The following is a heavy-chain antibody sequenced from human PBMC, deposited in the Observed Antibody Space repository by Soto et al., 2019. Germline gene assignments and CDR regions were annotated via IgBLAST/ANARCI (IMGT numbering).Heavy chain of an antibody. CDR2: ISYDGSNK. CDR1: GFTFSSYG. J-gene: IGHJ4*02. CDR3: AKDLLEYSSSFGFDY. D-gene: IGHD6-6*01. V-gene: IGHV3-30*18. Sequence: GGSLRLSCAASGFTFSSYGMHWVRQAPGKGLEWVAVISYDGSNKYYADSVKGRFTISRDNSKNTLYLQMNSLRAEDTAVYYCAKDLLEYSSSFGFDYWGQGTLVTVSS.